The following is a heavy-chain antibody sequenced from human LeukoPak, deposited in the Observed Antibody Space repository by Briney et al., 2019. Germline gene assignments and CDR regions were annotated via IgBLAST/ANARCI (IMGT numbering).Heavy chain of an antibody. D-gene: IGHD2/OR15-2a*01. Sequence: PGGSLRLSCAASGFTFSNYAMTWVRQAPGKGLEWVSAITASGGSTYYADSVKGRFTIFRDNSKNTLYLQMNSLRAEDTAVYYCAGDSTNYYYFDYWGHGTLVTVSS. CDR3: AGDSTNYYYFDY. CDR1: GFTFSNYA. J-gene: IGHJ4*01. V-gene: IGHV3-23*01. CDR2: ITASGGST.